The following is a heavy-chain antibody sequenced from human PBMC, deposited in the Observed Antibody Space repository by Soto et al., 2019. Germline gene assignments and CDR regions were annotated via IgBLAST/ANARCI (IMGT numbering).Heavy chain of an antibody. CDR1: GGSISSSSYY. Sequence: SETLSLTCTVSGGSISSSSYYWGWIRQPPGKGLEWIGSIYYSGSTYYNPSLKSRVTISVDTSKNQFSLKLSSVTAADTAVYYCARDFHIIRGSGSYRFDYWGQGTLVTVSS. CDR2: IYYSGST. V-gene: IGHV4-39*02. D-gene: IGHD3-10*01. J-gene: IGHJ4*02. CDR3: ARDFHIIRGSGSYRFDY.